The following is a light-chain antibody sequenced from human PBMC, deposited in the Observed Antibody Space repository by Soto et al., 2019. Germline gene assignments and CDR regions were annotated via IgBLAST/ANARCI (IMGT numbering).Light chain of an antibody. CDR1: QSISINY. V-gene: IGKV3-20*01. CDR3: QQFGSSPLT. Sequence: EIVLTQSPGTLSLSPGEIATLSCSSSQSISINYLAWYQQKPGQAPRLLIYGASIRATGIPDRFSGSGSGTHFTLTISRLEPEYFAVYYCQQFGSSPLTFGGGTKVDIK. J-gene: IGKJ4*01. CDR2: GAS.